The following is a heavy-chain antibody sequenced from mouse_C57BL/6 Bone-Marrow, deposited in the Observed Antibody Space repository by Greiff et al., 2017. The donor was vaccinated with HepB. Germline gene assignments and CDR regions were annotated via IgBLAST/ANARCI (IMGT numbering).Heavy chain of an antibody. Sequence: EVKLMESGGDLVKPGGSLKLSCAASGFTFSSYGMSWVRQTPDKRLEWVATISSGGSYTYYPDSVKGRFTISRDNAKNTLYLQMSSLKSEDTAMYYCARHPLRYWYYGSSSWFAYWGQGTLVTVSA. J-gene: IGHJ3*01. CDR1: GFTFSSYG. V-gene: IGHV5-6*01. D-gene: IGHD1-1*01. CDR2: ISSGGSYT. CDR3: ARHPLRYWYYGSSSWFAY.